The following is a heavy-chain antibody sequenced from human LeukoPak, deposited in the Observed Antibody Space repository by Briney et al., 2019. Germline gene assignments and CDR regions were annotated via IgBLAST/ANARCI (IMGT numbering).Heavy chain of an antibody. V-gene: IGHV4-61*01. CDR2: IYYSGST. D-gene: IGHD3-10*01. Sequence: PSETLSLTCTVTGGSVSSGSYYRSWIRQPPGKGLERMGYIYYSGSTNYNPSLKSRVTISVDTSKNQFSLKLSSVTAADTAVYYCARDLYGSGSYSHRDWGQGTLVTVSS. CDR1: GGSVSSGSYY. J-gene: IGHJ4*02. CDR3: ARDLYGSGSYSHRD.